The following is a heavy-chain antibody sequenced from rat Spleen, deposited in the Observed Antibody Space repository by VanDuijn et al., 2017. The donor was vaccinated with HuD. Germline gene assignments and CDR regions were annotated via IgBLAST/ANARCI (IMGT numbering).Heavy chain of an antibody. CDR3: TTDRELSWFAY. CDR2: ITNIAGRT. D-gene: IGHD4-3*01. CDR1: GFTFNNYW. Sequence: EVQLVESGGGLVQPGRSMKLSCAASGFTFNNYWMTWIRQSPGKGLEWVASITNIAGRTHYPDSVKGRFTISRDNAKSSLYLQMDSLRSEDTATYYCTTDRELSWFAYWGQGTLVTVSS. J-gene: IGHJ3*01. V-gene: IGHV5-31*01.